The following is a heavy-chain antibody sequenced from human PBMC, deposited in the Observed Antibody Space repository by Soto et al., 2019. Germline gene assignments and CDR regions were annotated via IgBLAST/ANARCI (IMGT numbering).Heavy chain of an antibody. CDR1: GFTFSSYA. CDR3: AKEEVIRFLEWLLPGDY. D-gene: IGHD3-3*01. CDR2: ISGSGGST. V-gene: IGHV3-23*01. Sequence: EVQLLESGGGLVQPGGSLRLSCAASGFTFSSYAMSWVRQAPGKGLEWVSAISGSGGSTYYADSVKGRFNIARDNSKNTLYLQMNSLRAEDTAVYYCAKEEVIRFLEWLLPGDYWGQGTLVTVSS. J-gene: IGHJ4*02.